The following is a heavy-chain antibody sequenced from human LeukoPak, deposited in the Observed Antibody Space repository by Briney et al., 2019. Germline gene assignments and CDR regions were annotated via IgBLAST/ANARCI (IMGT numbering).Heavy chain of an antibody. CDR2: MNPNSGNT. CDR3: AREKIGTTDMDV. CDR1: GYTFTGYD. J-gene: IGHJ6*02. Sequence: ASVKVSCKASGYTFTGYDVNWVRQATGQGLEWMGWMNPNSGNTGYAQKFQGRVTMTRDNSISTAYMELSNLGSEDTAVYNCAREKIGTTDMDVWGQGTTVTISS. V-gene: IGHV1-8*01. D-gene: IGHD1-1*01.